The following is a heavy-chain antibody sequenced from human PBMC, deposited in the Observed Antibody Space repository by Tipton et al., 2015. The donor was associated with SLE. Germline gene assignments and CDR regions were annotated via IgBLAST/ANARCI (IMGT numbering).Heavy chain of an antibody. CDR2: SSDYNAST. CDR1: GYTFTNYG. Sequence: QLVQSGPEVKKPGASVKVSCKASGYTFTNYGISWVRQAPGQGLEWLGWSSDYNASTNYAQNLQGRVTMTTGTSTSTAYMELRSQRSDDTAVYYCAAFSWAWDAFDNWGLGTMVTVSS. J-gene: IGHJ3*02. V-gene: IGHV1-18*01. CDR3: AAFSWAWDAFDN. D-gene: IGHD7-27*01.